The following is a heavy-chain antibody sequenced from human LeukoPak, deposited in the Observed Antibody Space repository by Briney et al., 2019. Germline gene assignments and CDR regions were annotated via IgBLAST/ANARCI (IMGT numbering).Heavy chain of an antibody. J-gene: IGHJ4*02. CDR2: ISGSGGST. Sequence: GGSLRLSCAASGFTFSSYAMSWVRQAPGKELEWVSAISGSGGSTYYADSVKGRFTISRDNSKNTLYLQMNSLRAEDTAVYYCAKYATERYYYDSSGYPGFDYWGQGTLVTVSS. V-gene: IGHV3-23*01. D-gene: IGHD3-22*01. CDR1: GFTFSSYA. CDR3: AKYATERYYYDSSGYPGFDY.